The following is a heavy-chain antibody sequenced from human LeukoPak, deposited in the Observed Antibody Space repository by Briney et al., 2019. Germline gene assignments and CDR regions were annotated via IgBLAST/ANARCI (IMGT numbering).Heavy chain of an antibody. CDR2: INPNSGGT. CDR3: ASPYSSGWYPRGREDDAFDI. CDR1: GYTFTGYY. V-gene: IGHV1-2*02. J-gene: IGHJ3*02. Sequence: ASVKVSCKASGYTFTGYYMHWVRQAPGQGLEWMGWINPNSGGTNYAQKFQGRVTMTRDTSISTAYMELSRLRSDDTAVYYCASPYSSGWYPRGREDDAFDIWGQGTMVTVSS. D-gene: IGHD6-19*01.